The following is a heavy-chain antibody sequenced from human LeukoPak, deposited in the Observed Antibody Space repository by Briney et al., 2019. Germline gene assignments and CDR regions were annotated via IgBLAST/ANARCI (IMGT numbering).Heavy chain of an antibody. CDR3: VRGWGSNVYASAFDV. D-gene: IGHD3-16*01. V-gene: IGHV3-33*01. J-gene: IGHJ3*01. CDR1: GFTFRTYG. Sequence: GGSLRLSCAASGFTFRTYGMHWVRQAPGKGLEWVTVIWHDGSYKDYADSVKGRFTISRVNSKNTLYLQMNDLRAEDTAVYYCVRGWGSNVYASAFDVWGQGTMVTVSS. CDR2: IWHDGSYK.